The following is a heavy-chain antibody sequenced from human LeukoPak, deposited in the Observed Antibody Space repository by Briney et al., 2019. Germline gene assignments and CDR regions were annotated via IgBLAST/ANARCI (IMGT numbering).Heavy chain of an antibody. CDR1: GYSISSGYY. V-gene: IGHV4-61*01. D-gene: IGHD5-18*01. CDR3: ARSGYSYGPFDY. Sequence: PSETLSLTCTVSGYSISSGYYWGWIRQPPGKGLEWIGYIHYSGSTNYNPSLKSRVTISVDTSKNQFSLKLSSVTAADTAVYYCARSGYSYGPFDYWGQGTLVTVSS. J-gene: IGHJ4*02. CDR2: IHYSGST.